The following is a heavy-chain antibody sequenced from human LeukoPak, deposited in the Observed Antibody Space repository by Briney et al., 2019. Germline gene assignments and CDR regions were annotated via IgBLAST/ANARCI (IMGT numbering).Heavy chain of an antibody. CDR1: GDSISSGGYF. V-gene: IGHV4-31*03. J-gene: IGHJ4*02. Sequence: PSETLSLTCTVSGDSISSGGYFWSWIRQHPGKGLEWIGYIYYTGSTYYNPSLKSRVTISVDTSKNQFSLKLSSVTAADTAVYYCASNPEWEWEGFDYWGQGTLVTVSS. CDR2: IYYTGST. D-gene: IGHD1-26*01. CDR3: ASNPEWEWEGFDY.